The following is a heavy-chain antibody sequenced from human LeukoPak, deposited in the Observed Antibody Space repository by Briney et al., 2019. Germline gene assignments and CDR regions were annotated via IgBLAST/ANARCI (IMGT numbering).Heavy chain of an antibody. D-gene: IGHD3-16*01. CDR2: IYGGGRT. J-gene: IGHJ3*02. CDR1: GFTFSAYA. Sequence: PGRSLRLSCAASGFTFSAYAMHWVRQAPGKGLDWVSVIYGGGRTFSVKGRFTISRDNSKNTLYLQMNSLRPEDTAVYYCARGGGDDAFDIWGQGTMVTVSS. CDR3: ARGGGDDAFDI. V-gene: IGHV3-66*01.